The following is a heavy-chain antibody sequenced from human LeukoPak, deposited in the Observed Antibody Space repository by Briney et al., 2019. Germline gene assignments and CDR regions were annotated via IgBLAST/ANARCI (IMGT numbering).Heavy chain of an antibody. CDR2: FDPEDGET. J-gene: IGHJ4*02. V-gene: IGHV1-24*01. CDR1: GYTLTELS. D-gene: IGHD3-22*01. CDR3: ATESLLGYYDSSGYYPLDY. Sequence: ASVKVSCKVSGYTLTELSMHWVRQAPGKGLEWMGGFDPEDGETIYAQKLQGRVTMTEDTSTDTAYMELSSLRSEDTAVYYCATESLLGYYDSSGYYPLDYWGQGTLVTVSS.